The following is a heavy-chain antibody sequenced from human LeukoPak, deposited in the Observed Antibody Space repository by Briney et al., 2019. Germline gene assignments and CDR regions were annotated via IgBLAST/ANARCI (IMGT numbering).Heavy chain of an antibody. CDR1: GYTFTDYY. Sequence: ASVKVSCKASGYTFTDYYLHWVRQAPGQGLEWVGRIKPDSGGTNCAQKFQGRVTMTMDKSITTAYMELSRLTSDDTAIYFCARDFRSSSGHYYYMDVWANGTAASVSS. CDR2: IKPDSGGT. CDR3: ARDFRSSSGHYYYMDV. V-gene: IGHV1-2*06. D-gene: IGHD6-6*01. J-gene: IGHJ6*03.